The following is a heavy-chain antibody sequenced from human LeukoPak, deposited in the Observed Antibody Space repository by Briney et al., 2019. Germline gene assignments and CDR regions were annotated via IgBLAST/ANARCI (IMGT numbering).Heavy chain of an antibody. CDR1: GGSISSYY. CDR3: ARGYSNSWYWSDP. Sequence: SETLSLTCTVSGGSISSYYWSWIRQPPGKGLEWIGYIYYSGSTNYNPSLKSRVTISVDTSKNQFSLKLNSVTAADTAVYYCARGYSNSWYWSDPWGQGTLVTVSS. CDR2: IYYSGST. V-gene: IGHV4-59*01. J-gene: IGHJ5*02. D-gene: IGHD6-13*01.